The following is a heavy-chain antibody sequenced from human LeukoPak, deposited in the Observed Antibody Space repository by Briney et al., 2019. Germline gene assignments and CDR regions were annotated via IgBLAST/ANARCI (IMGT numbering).Heavy chain of an antibody. D-gene: IGHD5-12*01. CDR1: GFTFSGSA. CDR3: TRVNSGYDDYYYYYYMDV. V-gene: IGHV3-73*01. J-gene: IGHJ6*03. Sequence: GGSLRLSCAASGFTFSGSAMHWVRQASGKGLEWVGRIRSKANSYATAYAASVKGRFTISRDDSKNTAYLQMNSLKTEDTAVYYCTRVNSGYDDYYYYYYMDVWGKGTTVTVSS. CDR2: IRSKANSYAT.